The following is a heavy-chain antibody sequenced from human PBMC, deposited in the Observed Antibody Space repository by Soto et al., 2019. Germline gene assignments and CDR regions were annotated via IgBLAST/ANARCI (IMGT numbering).Heavy chain of an antibody. CDR1: GYSFPSSY. J-gene: IGHJ4*02. Sequence: ASVTVDCKASGYSFPSSYIHWVRQAPGQGLEWMGIINPSGGSTSYAQKFQGRVTMTRDTSTSTVYMELSSLRSEDTAVYYCARELYNWNYGTGFDYWGQGTLVTVSS. CDR2: INPSGGST. CDR3: ARELYNWNYGTGFDY. V-gene: IGHV1-46*01. D-gene: IGHD1-7*01.